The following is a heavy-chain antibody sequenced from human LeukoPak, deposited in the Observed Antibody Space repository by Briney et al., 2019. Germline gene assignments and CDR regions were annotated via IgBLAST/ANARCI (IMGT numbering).Heavy chain of an antibody. CDR2: ISGSGGST. V-gene: IGHV3-23*01. Sequence: GGSLRLSCAASGFTFSSYAMSWVRQAPGKGLEWVSAISGSGGSTYYADSVKGRFTISRDNSKNTLYLQMNSLRAEDTAVYYCARLGYSYGSFDPWGQGTLVTVSS. CDR3: ARLGYSYGSFDP. D-gene: IGHD5-18*01. CDR1: GFTFSSYA. J-gene: IGHJ5*02.